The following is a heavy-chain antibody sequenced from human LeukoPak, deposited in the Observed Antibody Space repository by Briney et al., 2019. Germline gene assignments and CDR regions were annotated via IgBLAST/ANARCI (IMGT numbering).Heavy chain of an antibody. Sequence: LRLSCAASGFTFSSYAMSWIRQPPGKGLEWIGYVYYSGSTYYNPSLKSRVTISVDTSKNQFSLKLSSVTAADTAVYYCARDPRRLPIDYWGQGTLVTVSS. CDR1: GFTFSSYA. V-gene: IGHV4-30-4*08. CDR2: VYYSGST. CDR3: ARDPRRLPIDY. J-gene: IGHJ4*02.